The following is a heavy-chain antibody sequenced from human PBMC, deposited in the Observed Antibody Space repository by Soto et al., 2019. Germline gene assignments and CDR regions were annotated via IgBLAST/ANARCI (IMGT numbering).Heavy chain of an antibody. J-gene: IGHJ4*02. Sequence: GESLKISCKGSGYSFTSYWISWVRQMPGKGLEWMGRIDPSDSYTNYSPSFQGHVTISADKSISTAYLQWSSLKASDTAMYYCATLSGSITIFGVVTDYWGQGTLVTVSS. V-gene: IGHV5-10-1*01. CDR3: ATLSGSITIFGVVTDY. D-gene: IGHD3-3*01. CDR2: IDPSDSYT. CDR1: GYSFTSYW.